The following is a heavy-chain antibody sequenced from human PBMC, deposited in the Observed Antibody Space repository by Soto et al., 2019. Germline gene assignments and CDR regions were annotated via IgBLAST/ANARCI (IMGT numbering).Heavy chain of an antibody. Sequence: GGSLRLSCAASGFTFTNHGMSWVRQAPGRGLEWVSATTNTGGATNYADSVKGRFTISRDNSKSTLYVEMNSLRAEDTAVYYCARRGASGAFDVWGHGTMVTVSS. J-gene: IGHJ3*01. D-gene: IGHD1-26*01. V-gene: IGHV3-23*01. CDR2: TTNTGGAT. CDR3: ARRGASGAFDV. CDR1: GFTFTNHG.